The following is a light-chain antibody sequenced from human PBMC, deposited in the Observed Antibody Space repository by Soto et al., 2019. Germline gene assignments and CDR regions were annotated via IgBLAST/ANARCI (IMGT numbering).Light chain of an antibody. J-gene: IGLJ1*01. CDR3: QSYDSSLSGDV. CDR1: SSNIGAGYD. CDR2: GNS. Sequence: QAVVTQPPSVSGAPGQRVTISCTGSSSNIGAGYDVHWYQQLPGTAPKLLIYGNSNRPSGVPDRFSGSKSGTSASLAITGLQAEDDADYYCQSYDSSLSGDVFGTGTKGTVL. V-gene: IGLV1-40*01.